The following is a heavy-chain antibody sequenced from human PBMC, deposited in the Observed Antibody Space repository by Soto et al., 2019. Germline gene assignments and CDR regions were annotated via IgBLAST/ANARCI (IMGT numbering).Heavy chain of an antibody. CDR1: GFTFSAYS. D-gene: IGHD3-22*01. J-gene: IGHJ4*02. V-gene: IGHV3-48*02. Sequence: GGSLRLSCAASGFTFSAYSMNWARQAPGKGLEWVSYITAGSDTVFYADSVKGRFTISRDNAKNSLYLQMNSLRDEDTAVYYCARDGESYGYCLWVGYWGKGTLVTVSS. CDR2: ITAGSDTV. CDR3: ARDGESYGYCLWVGY.